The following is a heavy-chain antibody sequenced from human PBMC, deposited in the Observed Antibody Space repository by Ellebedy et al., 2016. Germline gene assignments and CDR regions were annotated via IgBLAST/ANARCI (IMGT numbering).Heavy chain of an antibody. CDR2: VNAGNGNT. CDR1: GYTFTSYS. V-gene: IGHV1-3*01. J-gene: IGHJ1*01. CDR3: ARDVAARPFGYFQH. Sequence: ASVKVSCKASGYTFTSYSIHWVRQAPGQRPEWMGWVNAGNGNTKYSQKFQGRVTITRESSASTAYMELSSLRPEDTAVYYCARDVAARPFGYFQHWGQGSLVTVSS. D-gene: IGHD6-6*01.